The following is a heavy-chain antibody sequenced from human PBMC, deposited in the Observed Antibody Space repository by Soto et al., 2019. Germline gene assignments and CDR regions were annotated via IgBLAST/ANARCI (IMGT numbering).Heavy chain of an antibody. CDR2: ISGSGGST. CDR3: AKDYYYDSSGYYYVILDAFDI. CDR1: GGTFISYA. D-gene: IGHD3-22*01. Sequence: PGGSLRLSCAASGGTFISYAMSWVRQAPGKGLEWVSAISGSGGSTYYADSVKGRFTISRDNSKNTLYLQMNSLRAEDTAVYYCAKDYYYDSSGYYYVILDAFDIWGQWTMVTVSS. V-gene: IGHV3-23*01. J-gene: IGHJ3*02.